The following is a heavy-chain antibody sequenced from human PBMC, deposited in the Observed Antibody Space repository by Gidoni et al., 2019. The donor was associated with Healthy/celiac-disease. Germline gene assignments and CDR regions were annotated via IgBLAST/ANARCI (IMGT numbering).Heavy chain of an antibody. CDR3: ARETQSGLHYYYGMDV. Sequence: QVPLVASGGGWVQTGRSLRLTCAASDFTLGSYAMHWGRQAPGKGLEGVAVISYDGSNKYYADSVKCRCTLARDNSKNTLYLQMNSLRSEDTAVYYCARETQSGLHYYYGMDVWGQGTTVTVSS. D-gene: IGHD2-15*01. J-gene: IGHJ6*02. V-gene: IGHV3-30-3*01. CDR2: ISYDGSNK. CDR1: DFTLGSYA.